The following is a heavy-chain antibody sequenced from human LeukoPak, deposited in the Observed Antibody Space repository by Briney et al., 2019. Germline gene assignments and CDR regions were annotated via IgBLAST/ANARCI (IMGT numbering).Heavy chain of an antibody. CDR2: INSDGSST. D-gene: IGHD3-22*01. J-gene: IGHJ4*02. V-gene: IGHV3-74*01. CDR3: ARGLVHDTSGYYSDY. Sequence: GGSLRLSCAASGFTFSAFWMHWVRQAPGKGLVWVSRINSDGSSTTYADSVKGRFTVSRDNAKNTLYLQMDSPRAEDSAVYYCARGLVHDTSGYYSDYWGQGILVTVSS. CDR1: GFTFSAFW.